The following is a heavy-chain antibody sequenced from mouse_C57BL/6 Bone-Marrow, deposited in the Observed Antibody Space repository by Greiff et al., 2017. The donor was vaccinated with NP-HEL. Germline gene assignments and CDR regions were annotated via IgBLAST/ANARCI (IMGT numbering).Heavy chain of an antibody. CDR1: GFSLSTLGMG. D-gene: IGHD1-1*01. CDR2: IWWDDAK. CDR3: ARTLLSGSSSRYFDY. J-gene: IGHJ2*01. V-gene: IGHV8-8*01. Sequence: QVTLKESGPGILQPSQTLSLTCSFSGFSLSTLGMGVGWIRQPSGKGLEWLAHIWWDDAKYYNPALKSRLTISKDTSKNQVFLKIVDVDTADTATYDCARTLLSGSSSRYFDYWGQGTTLTVSS.